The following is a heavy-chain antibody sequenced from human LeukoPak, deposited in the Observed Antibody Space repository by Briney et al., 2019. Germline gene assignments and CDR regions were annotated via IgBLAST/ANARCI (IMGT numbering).Heavy chain of an antibody. CDR1: GFTFGDYV. Sequence: PGGSLRLFCAASGFTFGDYVMNWVRRAPGKGLEWVGFIRGRSYGGTTEYAAFVKGRFTISRDDSKSIAYLQMNSLKTEDTAVYYCTRDRGGSGWTPYYFDYWGQGTLVTVSS. CDR3: TRDRGGSGWTPYYFDY. J-gene: IGHJ4*02. V-gene: IGHV3-49*04. CDR2: IRGRSYGGTT. D-gene: IGHD6-19*01.